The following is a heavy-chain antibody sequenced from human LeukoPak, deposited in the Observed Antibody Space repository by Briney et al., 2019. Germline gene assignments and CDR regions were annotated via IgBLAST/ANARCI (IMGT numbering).Heavy chain of an antibody. Sequence: RXLRLSCTXXXXXFSXXGMHXXRXAPGXXLEXXXVXSYDGSNKYYAASVKGRFTISRDSSKNTLYLEMNSLRPEDTAIYYCAKDMGRGVGPTASLAYWGQGTLVTVSS. V-gene: IGHV3-30*18. CDR1: XXXFSXXG. D-gene: IGHD1-26*01. J-gene: IGHJ4*02. CDR3: AKDMGRGVGPTASLAY. CDR2: XSYDGSNK.